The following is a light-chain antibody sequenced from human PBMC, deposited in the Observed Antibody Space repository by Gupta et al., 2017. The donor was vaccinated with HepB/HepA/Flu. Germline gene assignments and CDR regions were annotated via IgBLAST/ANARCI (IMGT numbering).Light chain of an antibody. CDR3: SSRDSSGKYWI. V-gene: IGLV3-19*01. CDR2: NND. CDR1: SLRTYY. J-gene: IGLJ1*01. Sequence: SSELTQDPAVSVALGQTVRITCQGDSLRTYYASWYQQKPGQAPILVIHNNDNRPSEIPDRFSGSSSGNTASLTINGAQAEDEAGDHCSSRDSSGKYWIFGTGTTVSGL.